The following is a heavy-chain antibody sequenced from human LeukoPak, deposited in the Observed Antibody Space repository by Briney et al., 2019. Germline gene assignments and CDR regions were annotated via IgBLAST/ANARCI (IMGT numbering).Heavy chain of an antibody. J-gene: IGHJ4*02. CDR3: AKGDWGSDY. V-gene: IGHV3-7*03. Sequence: GGSLRLSCAVSGFTFSGFWMSWSRQAPGKGLEWVASINSDGSEGYYADVVKGRFTISRDNAKNSLYLQINSLRAEDTAVYYCAKGDWGSDYWGQGTLVTVSS. CDR1: GFTFSGFW. CDR2: INSDGSEG. D-gene: IGHD7-27*01.